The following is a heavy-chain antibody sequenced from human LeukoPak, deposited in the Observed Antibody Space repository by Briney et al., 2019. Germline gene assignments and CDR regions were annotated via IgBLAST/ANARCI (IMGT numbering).Heavy chain of an antibody. D-gene: IGHD4-23*01. J-gene: IGHJ4*02. CDR2: SNDSGGT. Sequence: PSETLSLTCAVYGVTYSGYYWSWIRQPPGKRLEWVGESNDSGGTNYNPSLKSRVTISADKSKSQFSLKLTSVTAADTAVYYCATLTTVVTAYYFDYWGQGTLFTVSS. CDR3: ATLTTVVTAYYFDY. CDR1: GVTYSGYY. V-gene: IGHV4-34*08.